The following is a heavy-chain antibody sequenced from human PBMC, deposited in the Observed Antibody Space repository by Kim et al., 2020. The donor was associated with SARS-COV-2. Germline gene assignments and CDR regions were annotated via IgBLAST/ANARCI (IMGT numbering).Heavy chain of an antibody. Sequence: GGSLRLSCAASGFSFNNYAMHWVRQAPGKGLQWVSGISNEGSIQYYADPVQGRFTVSRDYSKNKLYLQMNSLRAEDTAMYYCAKVNSLIMIYPTRGAFDMGGRGTGLPVSS. J-gene: IGHJ3*02. CDR3: AKVNSLIMIYPTRGAFDM. D-gene: IGHD2-8*01. CDR2: ISNEGSIQ. V-gene: IGHV3-30*04. CDR1: GFSFNNYA.